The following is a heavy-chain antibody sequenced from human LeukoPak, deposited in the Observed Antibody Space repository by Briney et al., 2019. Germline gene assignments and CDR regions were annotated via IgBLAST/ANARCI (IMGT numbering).Heavy chain of an antibody. CDR2: ISGYNGNT. D-gene: IGHD2-2*01. Sequence: SSVKVSCKTSGCTFSNYGLTWVRQAPGQGLEWVGWISGYNGNTNYAQKVQGRVTMTTDTSTSTAYMELRSLTSDDTAVYYCARDRCSSSSCYFDYWGQGTLVTVSS. CDR1: GCTFSNYG. J-gene: IGHJ4*02. V-gene: IGHV1-18*01. CDR3: ARDRCSSSSCYFDY.